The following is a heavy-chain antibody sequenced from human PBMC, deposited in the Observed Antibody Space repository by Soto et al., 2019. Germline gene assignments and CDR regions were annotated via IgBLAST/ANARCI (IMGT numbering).Heavy chain of an antibody. D-gene: IGHD3-10*01. Sequence: SETLSLTCAVYGGSFRDFYWTWIRQPPGKGLEWIGEINRSGSTNCNPSLKSRVTISVDTSKNQFSLKQSSVTAADTAVYYGDSDTRYSPSFQGQVSISADKSINSVYLQWSSLKASDTATYYCARLGFNYDFLSGYYNVHHYYGIDVWGQGTTVTVSS. CDR1: GGSFRDFY. CDR3: DSDTRYSPSFQGQVSISADKSINSVYLQWSSLKASDTATYYCARLGFNYDFLSGYYNVHHYYGIDV. V-gene: IGHV4-34*01. CDR2: INRSGST. J-gene: IGHJ6*02.